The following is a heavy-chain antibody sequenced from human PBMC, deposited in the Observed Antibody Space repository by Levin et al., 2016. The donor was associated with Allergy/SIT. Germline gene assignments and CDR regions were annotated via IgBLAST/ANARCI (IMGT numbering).Heavy chain of an antibody. V-gene: IGHV3-21*01. CDR1: GFTFSAYR. CDR2: ISSVSVDL. J-gene: IGHJ6*02. Sequence: GESLKISCEGSGFTFSAYRMNWVRQAPGKGLEWVASISSVSVDLYADSAKGRFTISRDDAKRSLYLQMNSLSAEDTAVYYCAREEKAHYALGVWGQGTTVTVSS. CDR3: AREEKAHYALGV.